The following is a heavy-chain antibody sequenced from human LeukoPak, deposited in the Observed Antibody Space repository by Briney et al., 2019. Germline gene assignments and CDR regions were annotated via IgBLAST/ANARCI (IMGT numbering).Heavy chain of an antibody. D-gene: IGHD1-26*01. J-gene: IGHJ5*02. V-gene: IGHV5-51*01. CDR2: IYPGDSDT. CDR1: GYSFANSW. Sequence: GESLKISRQGSGYSFANSWIGWVRQMPGKGLEWMGIIYPGDSDTRYSPSFQGQVTISAGKSISTAYLQWSSLKASDTAMYYCASFSSGSYNWFDPWGQGTLVTVSS. CDR3: ASFSSGSYNWFDP.